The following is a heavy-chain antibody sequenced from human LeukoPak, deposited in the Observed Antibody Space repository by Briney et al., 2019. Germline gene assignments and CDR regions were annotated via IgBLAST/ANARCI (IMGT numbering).Heavy chain of an antibody. CDR3: ARSFSGYSSSWFYT. CDR2: INHSGST. V-gene: IGHV4-34*01. J-gene: IGHJ5*02. D-gene: IGHD6-13*01. CDR1: GGSFSGYY. Sequence: SETLSLTCAVYGGSFSGYYWSWIRQPPGKGLEWIGEINHSGSTNYNPSLKSRVTISVDTSKNQFSLKLSSVTAADTAVYYCARSFSGYSSSWFYTWGQGTLVTISS.